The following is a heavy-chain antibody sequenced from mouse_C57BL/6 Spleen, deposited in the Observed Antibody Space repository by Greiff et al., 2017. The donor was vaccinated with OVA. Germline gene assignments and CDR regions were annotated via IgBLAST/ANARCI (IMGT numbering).Heavy chain of an antibody. J-gene: IGHJ2*01. D-gene: IGHD3-1*01. Sequence: VKLQESGAELVKPGASVKLSCKASGYTFTDYTIHWVKQRPGQGLEWIGWFYPGSGSIKYNEKFKDKATLTADKDSSTVYMELSRLTSEDSAVYVCARHEDPSDVFDYWGQGTTLTVSS. CDR2: FYPGSGSI. CDR3: ARHEDPSDVFDY. V-gene: IGHV1-62-2*01. CDR1: GYTFTDYT.